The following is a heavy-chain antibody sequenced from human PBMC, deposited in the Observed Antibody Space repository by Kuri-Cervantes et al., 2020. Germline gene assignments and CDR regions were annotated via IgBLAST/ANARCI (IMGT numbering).Heavy chain of an antibody. V-gene: IGHV3-48*01. D-gene: IGHD3-10*01. CDR1: GFTFSSYG. J-gene: IGHJ4*02. CDR3: ARDRMVRGVVARKYNDK. CDR2: ISDSSRTI. Sequence: GGSLRLSCAASGFTFSSYGMNWFRQAPGKGLEWISHISDSSRTIFYADSVKGRFTISRDDFKNTVFLQMNSLRAEDTATYYCARDRMVRGVVARKYNDKWGRGTLVTVSS.